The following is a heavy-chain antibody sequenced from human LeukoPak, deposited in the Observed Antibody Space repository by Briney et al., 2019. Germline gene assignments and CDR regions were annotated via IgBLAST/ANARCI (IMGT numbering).Heavy chain of an antibody. CDR3: ARSALDTSGSYHNPQPFEY. Sequence: SETLSLTSTVSGGSISTYYWSWIRQPPGKGLGWIGYVYYSGSTDYNPSLKSRVTISVDTSKNQFSLKLTSVTAADTAVYYCARSALDTSGSYHNPQPFEYWGQGTLVTVSS. V-gene: IGHV4-59*01. CDR1: GGSISTYY. J-gene: IGHJ4*02. D-gene: IGHD3-10*01. CDR2: VYYSGST.